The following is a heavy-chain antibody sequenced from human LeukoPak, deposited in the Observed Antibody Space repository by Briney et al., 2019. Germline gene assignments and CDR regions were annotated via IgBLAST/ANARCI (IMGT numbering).Heavy chain of an antibody. V-gene: IGHV4-39*01. Sequence: SETLSLTCTVSGGTISSSSYYWGWMHQPPGKGLEWVGSIYYSGSTYYNPSLKSRVTISVDTSKNQFSLKLSSVTAADTAVYYCARHPKSSMGSGTNYWGQGTLVTVSS. J-gene: IGHJ4*02. CDR3: ARHPKSSMGSGTNY. D-gene: IGHD3-10*01. CDR1: GGTISSSSYY. CDR2: IYYSGST.